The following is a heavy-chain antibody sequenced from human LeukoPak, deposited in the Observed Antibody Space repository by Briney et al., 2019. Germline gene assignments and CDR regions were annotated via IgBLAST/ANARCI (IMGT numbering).Heavy chain of an antibody. CDR1: GFTFSSYG. V-gene: IGHV3-33*06. CDR3: AKDPRGSSSRDYYYYMDV. D-gene: IGHD1-26*01. Sequence: GRSLRLSCAASGFTFSSYGMHWVRQAPGKGLEWVAVIWYDGSNKYYADSVKGRFTISRDNYKTTLYLQMNSLRAEDAAVYYCAKDPRGSSSRDYYYYMDVWGKGTTVTVSS. CDR2: IWYDGSNK. J-gene: IGHJ6*03.